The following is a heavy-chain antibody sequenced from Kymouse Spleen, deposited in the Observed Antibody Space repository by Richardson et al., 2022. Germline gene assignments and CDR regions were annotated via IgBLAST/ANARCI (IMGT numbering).Heavy chain of an antibody. V-gene: IGHV3-33*01. Sequence: QVQLVESGGGVVQPGRSLRLSCAASGFTFSSYGMHWVRQAPGKGLEWVAVIWYDGSNKYYADSVKGRFTISRDNSKNTLYLQMNSLRAEDTAVYYCARDGITIFGVVKNGMDVWGQGTTVTVSS. CDR1: GFTFSSYG. CDR2: IWYDGSNK. CDR3: ARDGITIFGVVKNGMDV. J-gene: IGHJ6*02. D-gene: IGHD3-3*01.